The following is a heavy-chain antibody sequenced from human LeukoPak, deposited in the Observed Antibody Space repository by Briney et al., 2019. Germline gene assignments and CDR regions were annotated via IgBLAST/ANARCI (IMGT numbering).Heavy chain of an antibody. CDR1: GFTFNSYR. CDR2: ISSSSSYI. Sequence: AGGSLRLSCAASGFTFNSYRMNWVRQAPGKGLEWVSSISSSSSYIYYADSVKDRFTISRDDSRNTLNLQMNSLRADDTAVYYCAKDKGDGSGWDVSDYWGQGTLVTVAS. D-gene: IGHD6-19*01. V-gene: IGHV3-21*04. J-gene: IGHJ4*02. CDR3: AKDKGDGSGWDVSDY.